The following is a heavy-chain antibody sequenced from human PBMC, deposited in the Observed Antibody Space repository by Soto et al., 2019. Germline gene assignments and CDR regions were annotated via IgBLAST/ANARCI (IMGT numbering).Heavy chain of an antibody. CDR3: ASGTFTTISFDF. Sequence: SETLSLTCTVSGDAIYIGGYYWTWIRQHPGKGLEWIGYIYHTGKTYYNPSLESRVTMSVDTSQNQFSLRLTSLTAADTAVYYCASGTFTTISFDFWGQGRLVTVSS. CDR1: GDAIYIGGYY. J-gene: IGHJ4*02. D-gene: IGHD3-22*01. CDR2: IYHTGKT. V-gene: IGHV4-31*03.